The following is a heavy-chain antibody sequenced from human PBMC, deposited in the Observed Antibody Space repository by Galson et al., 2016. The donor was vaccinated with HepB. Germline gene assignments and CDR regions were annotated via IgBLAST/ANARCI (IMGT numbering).Heavy chain of an antibody. CDR3: ARDMYTGSYIIDY. CDR1: GFTFSNHG. V-gene: IGHV3-33*01. Sequence: SLRLSCAASGFTFSNHGMHWVRQAPGKGLECVAVIWADGGNKYYVDSVKGRFTISRDNSKNTVCLQMNSQRADDTAVYYCARDMYTGSYIIDYWGQGTLVTVTS. J-gene: IGHJ4*02. D-gene: IGHD1-26*01. CDR2: IWADGGNK.